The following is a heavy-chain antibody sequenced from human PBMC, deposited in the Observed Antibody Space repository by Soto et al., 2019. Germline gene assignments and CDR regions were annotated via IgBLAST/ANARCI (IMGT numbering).Heavy chain of an antibody. D-gene: IGHD3-3*01. V-gene: IGHV3-23*01. CDR1: GFTFGSYA. J-gene: IGHJ4*02. CDR2: ISGSSGST. CDR3: ANSELRFLEWLSRFDY. Sequence: PGGSLRLSCAVSGFTFGSYAMSWVRQAPGKGLEWVSTISGSSGSTYYADSVKGRFTISRDNSKNTLYLHMNSLRAEDTAVYYCANSELRFLEWLSRFDYWGQGTLVTVSS.